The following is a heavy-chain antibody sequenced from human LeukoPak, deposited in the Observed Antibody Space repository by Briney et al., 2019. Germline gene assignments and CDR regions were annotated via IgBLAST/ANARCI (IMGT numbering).Heavy chain of an antibody. CDR2: IYENDEK. CDR3: AHRHRGVASDI. Sequence: ESGPTLVKPTQPLRLTCTFSGFSFSTGGVGVGWIRQPPGKALEWLGVIYENDEKLYSSSLQNRLYITKDTSKNQVVLTMANVDPVDTATYYCAHRHRGVASDIWGQGTMVTVSS. CDR1: GFSFSTGGVG. J-gene: IGHJ3*02. V-gene: IGHV2-5*01. D-gene: IGHD2-15*01.